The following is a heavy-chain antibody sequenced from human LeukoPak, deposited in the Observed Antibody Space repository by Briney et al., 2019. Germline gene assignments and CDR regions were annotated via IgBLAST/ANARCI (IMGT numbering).Heavy chain of an antibody. J-gene: IGHJ4*02. V-gene: IGHV3-7*01. D-gene: IGHD3-10*01. CDR1: GFTFRTYW. Sequence: GGSLRLSCEASGFTFRTYWMSWVRQAPGKGLEWVANIKQDGGEKYYVDSVKGRFTISRDNVKNSLYLQMNSLSAEDTAVYYCARDLYYGSGSSGHWGQGTLVTVSS. CDR3: ARDLYYGSGSSGH. CDR2: IKQDGGEK.